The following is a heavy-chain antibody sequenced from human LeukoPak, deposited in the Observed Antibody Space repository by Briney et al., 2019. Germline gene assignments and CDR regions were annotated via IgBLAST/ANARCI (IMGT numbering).Heavy chain of an antibody. V-gene: IGHV3-48*01. Sequence: GGSLRLSCAASGFTFSSYSMNLVRQAPGKGLEWVSYISSSSSTIYYADSVKGRFTISRENAKNSLYLQMNSLRAEDTAVYYCARCSSTSCYAPSYYFDYWGQGTLVTVSS. J-gene: IGHJ4*02. CDR3: ARCSSTSCYAPSYYFDY. D-gene: IGHD2-2*01. CDR1: GFTFSSYS. CDR2: ISSSSSTI.